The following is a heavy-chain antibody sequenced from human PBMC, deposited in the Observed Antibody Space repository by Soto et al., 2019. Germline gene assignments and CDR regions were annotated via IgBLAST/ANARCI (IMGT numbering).Heavy chain of an antibody. J-gene: IGHJ6*02. CDR1: GYTFTGYY. CDR3: ARDGQELRRHGMDV. D-gene: IGHD1-7*01. Sequence: ASVKVSCKASGYTFTGYYMHWVRQAPGQGLEWMGWINPNSGGTNYAQKFQGWVTMTRDTSISTAYMELSRLRSDDTAVYYCARDGQELRRHGMDVWGQGTTVTVSS. V-gene: IGHV1-2*04. CDR2: INPNSGGT.